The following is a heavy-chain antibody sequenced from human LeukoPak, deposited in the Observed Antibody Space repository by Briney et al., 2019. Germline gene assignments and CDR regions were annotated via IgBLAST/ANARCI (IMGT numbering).Heavy chain of an antibody. CDR1: GFTFSSYW. V-gene: IGHV3-74*01. Sequence: GGSLRLSCAASGFTFSSYWMHWVRQAPGKVLVWVSRINSDGSSTSYADSVKGRFTISRDNAKNTLYLQMDSLRAEDTAVYYCARVKGYSSSSRGAFDIWGQGTMVTVSS. J-gene: IGHJ3*02. CDR3: ARVKGYSSSSRGAFDI. CDR2: INSDGSST. D-gene: IGHD6-6*01.